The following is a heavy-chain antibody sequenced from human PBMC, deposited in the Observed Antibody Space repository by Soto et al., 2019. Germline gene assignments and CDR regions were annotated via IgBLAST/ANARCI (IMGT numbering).Heavy chain of an antibody. CDR1: GGTFSSYA. V-gene: IGHV1-18*01. CDR2: ISAYNGNT. J-gene: IGHJ3*02. Sequence: GASVKVSCKASGGTFSSYAISWVRQAPGQGLEWMGWISAYNGNTNYAQKLQGRVTMTTDTSTSTAYMELRSLRSDDTAVYYCARGQVPSYSYGYYDAFDIWGQGTMVTVSS. D-gene: IGHD5-18*01. CDR3: ARGQVPSYSYGYYDAFDI.